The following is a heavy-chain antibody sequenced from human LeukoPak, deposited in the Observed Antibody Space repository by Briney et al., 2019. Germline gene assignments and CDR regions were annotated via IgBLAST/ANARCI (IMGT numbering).Heavy chain of an antibody. D-gene: IGHD3-10*01. J-gene: IGHJ6*03. CDR3: ARGPRITLIRGGQWYFYMDV. CDR1: GYTFTIYN. Sequence: ASVKVSCKASGYTFTIYNINWVRQATGQGLEWMGWMNPNSGNTGYAQKFQGRVTITRDTSTSTVYMELSSLRSDDTAVYYCARGPRITLIRGGQWYFYMDVWGKGTTVTVSS. CDR2: MNPNSGNT. V-gene: IGHV1-8*02.